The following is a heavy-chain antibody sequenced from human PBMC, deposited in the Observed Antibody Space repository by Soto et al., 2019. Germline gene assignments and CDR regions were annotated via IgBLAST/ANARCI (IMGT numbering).Heavy chain of an antibody. CDR2: IYYSGST. V-gene: IGHV4-31*11. CDR3: ARDKAGELLFDAFDI. J-gene: IGHJ3*02. Sequence: SETLSLTCAVSGGSISSGGYSWSWIRQPPGKGLEWIGYIYYSGSTYYNPSLKSRVTISVDTSKNQFSLKLSSVTAADTAVYYCARDKAGELLFDAFDIWGQGTMVTVSS. CDR1: GGSISSGGYS. D-gene: IGHD3-10*01.